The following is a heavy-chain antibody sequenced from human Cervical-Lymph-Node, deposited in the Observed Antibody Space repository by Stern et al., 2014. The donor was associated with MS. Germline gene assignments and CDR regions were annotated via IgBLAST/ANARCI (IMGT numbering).Heavy chain of an antibody. J-gene: IGHJ6*02. CDR1: GGSISSDNYY. CDR2: IYYSGTT. Sequence: VQLVESGPGLVKPSQTLSLTCTVSGGSISSDNYYWTWIRQHPGQGLEWIGHIYYSGTTYYNPSLKSRVSITVDTSKNLFSLRLSSVTAADTAVYYCARDHFTTSLDVGGHGTTVTVS. CDR3: ARDHFTTSLDV. D-gene: IGHD2-2*01. V-gene: IGHV4-31*03.